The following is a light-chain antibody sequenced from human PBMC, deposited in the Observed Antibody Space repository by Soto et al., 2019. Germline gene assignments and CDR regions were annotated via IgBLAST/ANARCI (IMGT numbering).Light chain of an antibody. CDR1: SSDVGGYNY. V-gene: IGLV2-14*01. Sequence: QSVLTQPASVSGSPGQSITISCTGTSSDVGGYNYVSWYQQHPGKAPKLMIYDVRNRPSGVSNRFPGSKSVNTASLTISGLQAEDEADYYCSSYTTISTYVFGTGTKVTVL. CDR3: SSYTTISTYV. CDR2: DVR. J-gene: IGLJ1*01.